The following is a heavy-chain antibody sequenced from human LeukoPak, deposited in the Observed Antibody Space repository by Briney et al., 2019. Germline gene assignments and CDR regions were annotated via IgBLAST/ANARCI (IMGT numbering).Heavy chain of an antibody. CDR2: VYHSGST. D-gene: IGHD3-22*01. V-gene: IGHV4-4*02. J-gene: IGHJ3*02. CDR3: ARGTYYYDSSGSPSEAFDI. CDR1: GGSISSTNW. Sequence: SGTLSLTCAVSGGSISSTNWWSWVRQPPGKGLEWIGEVYHSGSTNYNPSLKSRVTISVDKSKNQFSLKLSSVTAADTAVYYCARGTYYYDSSGSPSEAFDIWGQGTMVTVSS.